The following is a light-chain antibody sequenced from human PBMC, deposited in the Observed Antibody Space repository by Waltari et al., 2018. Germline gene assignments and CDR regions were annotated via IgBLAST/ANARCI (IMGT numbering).Light chain of an antibody. V-gene: IGKV1-16*01. CDR2: SAS. J-gene: IGKJ1*01. CDR1: QDMNNY. CDR3: QQHLHYPWT. Sequence: DSQLTQSPSSLSASVGDTVTIPCRATQDMNNYVVWLQQRPGKAPKSLIYSASSLRSGVSSRFSGSGSGTEFTLTISSLQPEDVATYYCQQHLHYPWTFGQGTKVEVK.